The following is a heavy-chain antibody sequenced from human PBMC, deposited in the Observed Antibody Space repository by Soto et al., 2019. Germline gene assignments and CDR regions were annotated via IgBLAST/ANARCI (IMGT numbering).Heavy chain of an antibody. V-gene: IGHV4-59*01. Sequence: SETLSLTCSVSGSSIRNYYWSWIRQPPGKGQEWIGNIYYTGSTNYNPSLKGRVFISVDSSRRQLSLRLNSLTAADTAVYYCTRVGGYYGDYPNFDYWGQGALVTVSS. CDR2: IYYTGST. CDR3: TRVGGYYGDYPNFDY. D-gene: IGHD4-17*01. J-gene: IGHJ4*02. CDR1: GSSIRNYY.